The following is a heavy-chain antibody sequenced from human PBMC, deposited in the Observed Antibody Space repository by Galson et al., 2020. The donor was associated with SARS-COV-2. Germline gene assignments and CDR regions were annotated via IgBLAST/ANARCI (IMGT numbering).Heavy chain of an antibody. D-gene: IGHD3-10*01. V-gene: IGHV6-1*01. CDR1: ADSVSSNSAA. J-gene: IGHJ6*02. Sequence: SETLSLTCAISADSVSSNSAAWNWIRRSPSRGLEWLGRTYYRSQWFNDYAVSLRSRITINSDTSRNQFSLQLNSVTPEDTAVYYCARGGYYGSGSYSSSCYFGMDVWGRGTAVSVS. CDR2: TYYRSQWFN. CDR3: ARGGYYGSGSYSSSCYFGMDV.